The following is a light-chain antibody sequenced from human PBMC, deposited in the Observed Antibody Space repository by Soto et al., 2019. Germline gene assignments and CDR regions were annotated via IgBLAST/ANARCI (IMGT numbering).Light chain of an antibody. V-gene: IGLV2-14*01. CDR2: DLT. CDR3: TSYTTSLYV. Sequence: QSALTQPVSVSGSPGQSITISCRGSSGDIGGHKYVSWYQQHPGKAPKLIIYDLTNRPSGVSNRFSGSKSGNTASLTISGIQAEDEADYYCTSYTTSLYVFGSGTKLTVL. CDR1: SGDIGGHKY. J-gene: IGLJ1*01.